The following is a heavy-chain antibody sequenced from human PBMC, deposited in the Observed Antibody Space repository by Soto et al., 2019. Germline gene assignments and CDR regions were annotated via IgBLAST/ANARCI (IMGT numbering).Heavy chain of an antibody. J-gene: IGHJ5*02. D-gene: IGHD1-1*01. CDR2: IYASGST. CDR1: GGSISSYY. Sequence: TSETLFLTCTASGGSISSYYWSWIRQPAGQGLEWIGRIYASGSTNYNPSLQSRVTMSVDTSKNQFSLKLSSVTAADTAVYYCASNKRLRNWNWFDPWGQGTLVTVS. V-gene: IGHV4-4*07. CDR3: ASNKRLRNWNWFDP.